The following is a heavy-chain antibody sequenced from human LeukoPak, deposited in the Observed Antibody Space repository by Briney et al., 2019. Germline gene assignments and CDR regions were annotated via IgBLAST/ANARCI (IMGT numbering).Heavy chain of an antibody. CDR1: GGSFSGYY. CDR2: INHSGST. D-gene: IGHD6-6*01. Sequence: SETLSLTCAVYGGSFSGYYWSRIRQPPGKGLEWIGEINHSGSTNYNPSLKSRVTISVDTSKNQFSLKLSSVTAADTAVYYCARGRKAARNNWFDPWGQGTLVTVSS. J-gene: IGHJ5*02. V-gene: IGHV4-34*01. CDR3: ARGRKAARNNWFDP.